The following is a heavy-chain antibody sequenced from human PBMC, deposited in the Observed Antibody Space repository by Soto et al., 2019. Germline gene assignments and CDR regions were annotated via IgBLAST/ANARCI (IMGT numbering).Heavy chain of an antibody. V-gene: IGHV3-23*01. CDR2: ISGGGGST. CDR1: GFTFSSYA. J-gene: IGHJ4*02. Sequence: EGQLLESGGGLVQPGGSLRLSCAASGFTFSSYAMSWVRQAPGKGLEWVSGISGGGGSTYYADSVKGRFTISRDNSKNTLYLKLNSLRAADTAIYYCAKDRADCSSTSCYFDYWGQGALVTVSS. D-gene: IGHD2-2*01. CDR3: AKDRADCSSTSCYFDY.